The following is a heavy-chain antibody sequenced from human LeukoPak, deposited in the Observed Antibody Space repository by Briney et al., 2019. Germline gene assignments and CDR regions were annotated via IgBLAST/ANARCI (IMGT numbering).Heavy chain of an antibody. CDR1: GFTFSSYA. D-gene: IGHD3-10*01. V-gene: IGHV3-23*01. CDR2: ISGSGGST. J-gene: IGHJ4*02. CDR3: AKVYGSGSYQDY. Sequence: PGGSLRLSCAASGFTFSSYAMSWVRQAPGKGLEWVSAISGSGGSTYYADSVKGRFTTSRDNSKNTLYLQMNSLRAEDTAVYYCAKVYGSGSYQDYWGQGTLVTVSS.